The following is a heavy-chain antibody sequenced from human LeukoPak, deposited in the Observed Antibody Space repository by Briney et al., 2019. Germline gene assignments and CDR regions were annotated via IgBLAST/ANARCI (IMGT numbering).Heavy chain of an antibody. CDR3: AKNGDRGAYCSGGSCYPYYYYYIDV. Sequence: PGGSLRLSCAASGFTFSSYEMNWVRQAPGKGLEWVSYISSSGSTIYYADSVKGRFTISRDNAENTLYLQMNSLRAEDTAIYYCAKNGDRGAYCSGGSCYPYYYYYIDVWGKGTTVTISS. J-gene: IGHJ6*03. D-gene: IGHD2-15*01. CDR2: ISSSGSTI. CDR1: GFTFSSYE. V-gene: IGHV3-48*03.